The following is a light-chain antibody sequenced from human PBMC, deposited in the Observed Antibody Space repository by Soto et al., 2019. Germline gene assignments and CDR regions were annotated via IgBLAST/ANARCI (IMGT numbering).Light chain of an antibody. Sequence: EIVLAQSPGNLSLTPGDRATLSCRASQSVGSNLAWYHQKPGQAPRLLIYGASTRATGIPARFSGGGSGTEFTLTISCLQSEDFAVYYCQQYKNGWAFGQGTKVDIK. V-gene: IGKV3-15*01. J-gene: IGKJ1*01. CDR1: QSVGSN. CDR2: GAS. CDR3: QQYKNGWA.